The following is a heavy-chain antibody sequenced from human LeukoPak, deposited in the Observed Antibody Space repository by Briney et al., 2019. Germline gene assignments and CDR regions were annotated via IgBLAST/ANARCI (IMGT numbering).Heavy chain of an antibody. CDR3: ARDSGYCSSTSCYAFDI. CDR1: GYTFTSYD. Sequence: ASVKVSCKASGYTFTSYDINWVRQATGQGLEWMGWISAYNGNTNYAQKLQGRVTMTTDTSTSTAYMELRSLRSDDTAVYYCARDSGYCSSTSCYAFDIWGQGTMVTVSS. J-gene: IGHJ3*02. D-gene: IGHD2-2*01. CDR2: ISAYNGNT. V-gene: IGHV1-18*01.